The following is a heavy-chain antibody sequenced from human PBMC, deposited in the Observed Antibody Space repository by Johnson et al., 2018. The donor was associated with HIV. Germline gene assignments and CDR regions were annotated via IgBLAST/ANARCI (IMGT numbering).Heavy chain of an antibody. CDR3: SSDHPTAPFSILNAFDI. V-gene: IGHV3-30*04. Sequence: QVQLVESGGGVVQPGRSLRLSCAASGFTFSSYAMHWVRQAPGKGLEWVAVISYDGSNKYYADSVKGRFTISRDDSRDTLYLQMNSLKTEDTAVYYCSSDHPTAPFSILNAFDIWGQGTMVTVSS. CDR2: ISYDGSNK. CDR1: GFTFSSYA. D-gene: IGHD3-3*02. J-gene: IGHJ3*02.